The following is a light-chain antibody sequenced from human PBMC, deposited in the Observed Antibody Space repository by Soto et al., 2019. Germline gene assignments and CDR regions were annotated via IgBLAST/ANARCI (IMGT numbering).Light chain of an antibody. J-gene: IGKJ2*02. CDR2: KAS. CDR1: QSISSW. CDR3: QQYNSYPCT. Sequence: DIQMTQSPSTLSASVGDRVTITCRASQSISSWLAWYQQQPGKAPKLLIYKASSLESGVPSRFSGSGSGTEFTLTISSLQPDDFATYYCQQYNSYPCTFGQGTKLEIK. V-gene: IGKV1-5*03.